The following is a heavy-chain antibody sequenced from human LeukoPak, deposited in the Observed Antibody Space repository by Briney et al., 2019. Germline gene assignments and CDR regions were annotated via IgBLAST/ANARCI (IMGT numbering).Heavy chain of an antibody. CDR1: GGSISSFF. CDR3: ASTVVDAFDI. CDR2: IYDSGIT. Sequence: SETLSLTCTVSGGSISSFFWNWIRQPPGKGLEWIGNIYDSGITNYNPSLRSRVIISVDTSMNQFSLKLSSVTAADTAVYYCASTVVDAFDIWGQGTMVTVSS. D-gene: IGHD4-23*01. V-gene: IGHV4-59*01. J-gene: IGHJ3*02.